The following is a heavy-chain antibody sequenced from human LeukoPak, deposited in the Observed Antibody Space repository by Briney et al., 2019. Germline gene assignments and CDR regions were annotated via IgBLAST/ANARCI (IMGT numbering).Heavy chain of an antibody. V-gene: IGHV1-69*13. J-gene: IGHJ4*02. Sequence: ASVKVSCKASGCTFSSYAISWVRQAPGQGLEWMGGIIPIFGTANYAQKFQGRVTITADESTSTAYMELSGLRSEDTAVYYCARVSGYAALDYWGQGTLVTVSS. D-gene: IGHD5-12*01. CDR3: ARVSGYAALDY. CDR1: GCTFSSYA. CDR2: IIPIFGTA.